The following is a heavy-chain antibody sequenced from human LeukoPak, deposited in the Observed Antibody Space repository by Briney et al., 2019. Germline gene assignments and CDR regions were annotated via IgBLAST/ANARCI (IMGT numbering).Heavy chain of an antibody. Sequence: PGGSLRLSCAASGFTFSSYSMNWVRQAPGKGLEWVSYISSSSSTIYYADSVKGRFTISRDNAKNSLYLQMNSLRAEDTAVYYCARVEFEYYDFWSGYPDMDVWGKGTTVTVSS. V-gene: IGHV3-48*04. CDR1: GFTFSSYS. CDR3: ARVEFEYYDFWSGYPDMDV. CDR2: ISSSSSTI. J-gene: IGHJ6*03. D-gene: IGHD3-3*01.